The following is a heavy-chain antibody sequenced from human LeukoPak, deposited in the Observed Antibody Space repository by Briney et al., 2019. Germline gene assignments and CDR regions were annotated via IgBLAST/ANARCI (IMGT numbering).Heavy chain of an antibody. D-gene: IGHD3-22*01. CDR3: ARGASSGYPYFDY. CDR2: IYHSGST. V-gene: IGHV4-30-2*01. CDR1: GGSISSGGYS. J-gene: IGHJ4*02. Sequence: SETLSLTCAVSGGSISSGGYSWSWIRQPPGKGLEWIGYIYHSGSTYYNPSLKSRVTISVDRSKNQFSLKLSSMTAADTAVYYCARGASSGYPYFDYWGQGTLVTVSS.